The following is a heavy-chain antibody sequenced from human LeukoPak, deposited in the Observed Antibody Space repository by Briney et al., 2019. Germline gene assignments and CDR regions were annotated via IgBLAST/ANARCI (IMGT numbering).Heavy chain of an antibody. CDR2: INHSGST. J-gene: IGHJ4*02. Sequence: SETLSLTCAVYGGSFSGYYWSWIRQPPGKGLEWIGEINHSGSTNYNPSLKSRVTISVDTSKNQFSLKLSSVTAADTAVYYCARERGIAAAGIEYFDYWGQGTLVTVSS. CDR3: ARERGIAAAGIEYFDY. D-gene: IGHD6-13*01. CDR1: GGSFSGYY. V-gene: IGHV4-34*01.